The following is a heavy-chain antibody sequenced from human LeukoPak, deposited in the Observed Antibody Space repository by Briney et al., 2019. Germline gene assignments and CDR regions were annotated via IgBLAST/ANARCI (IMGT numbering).Heavy chain of an antibody. V-gene: IGHV4-59*01. Sequence: SETLSLTCTVSGGSISSYYWSWIRQPPGKGLEWIGYIYYSGSTNYNPSLKSRVTISVDTSKNQFSLKLSSVTAADTAVYYCARDATRTTRDYYYGMDVWGQGTTVTVSS. D-gene: IGHD1-1*01. CDR1: GGSISSYY. J-gene: IGHJ6*02. CDR3: ARDATRTTRDYYYGMDV. CDR2: IYYSGST.